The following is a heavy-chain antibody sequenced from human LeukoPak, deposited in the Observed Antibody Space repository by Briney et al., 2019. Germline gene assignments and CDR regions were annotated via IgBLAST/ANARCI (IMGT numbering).Heavy chain of an antibody. V-gene: IGHV3-74*01. CDR2: INEDGSTT. J-gene: IGHJ3*02. CDR3: AKALVIWFGESKDAFDI. Sequence: GGSLRLSCAASGFTFSSNWMHWVRQAPGKGLVWVSRINEDGSTTNYADSVKGRSTIFRDNAKNTLYLQMNSLRAEDTAVYYCAKALVIWFGESKDAFDIWGQGTMVTVSS. D-gene: IGHD3-10*01. CDR1: GFTFSSNW.